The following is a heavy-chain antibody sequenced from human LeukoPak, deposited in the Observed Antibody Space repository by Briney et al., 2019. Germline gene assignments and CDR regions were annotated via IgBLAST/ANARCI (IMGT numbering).Heavy chain of an antibody. V-gene: IGHV3-30*02. CDR3: AKGSQREYYYDSSGYDLDY. CDR2: IRYDGSNK. Sequence: GGSLRLSCAASGFTFSSYGMHWVRQAPGKGLEWVAFIRYDGSNKYYADSVKGRFTISRDNSKNTLYLQMNSLRAEDTAVYYCAKGSQREYYYDSSGYDLDYWGQGTLVTVSS. D-gene: IGHD3-22*01. J-gene: IGHJ4*02. CDR1: GFTFSSYG.